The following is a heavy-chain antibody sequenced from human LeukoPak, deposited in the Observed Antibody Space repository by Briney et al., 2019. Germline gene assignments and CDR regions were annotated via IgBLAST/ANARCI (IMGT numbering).Heavy chain of an antibody. CDR3: ARDGPEYSSTSGYHYGMDV. CDR1: GFTFSSYG. Sequence: AGGSLRLSCAASGFTFSSYGMHWVRQAPGKGLEWVAVISYDGSNKYYADSVKGRFTISRDNSKNTLYLQMNSLRAEDTAVYYCARDGPEYSSTSGYHYGMDVWGQGTTVTVSS. J-gene: IGHJ6*02. D-gene: IGHD6-6*01. CDR2: ISYDGSNK. V-gene: IGHV3-30*03.